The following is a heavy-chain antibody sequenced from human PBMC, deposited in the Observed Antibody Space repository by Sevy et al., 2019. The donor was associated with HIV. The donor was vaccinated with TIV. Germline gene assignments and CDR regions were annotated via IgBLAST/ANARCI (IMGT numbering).Heavy chain of an antibody. Sequence: GGSLRLSCAASGFTFSSYAMYWVRQAPGKGLEWVAVISYDGSNKYYADSVKGRFTISRDNSKNTLYLQMNSLRAEDTAVYYCASDIGRTSVAEVFDYWGQGTLVTVSS. D-gene: IGHD6-19*01. CDR3: ASDIGRTSVAEVFDY. CDR1: GFTFSSYA. V-gene: IGHV3-30-3*01. CDR2: ISYDGSNK. J-gene: IGHJ4*02.